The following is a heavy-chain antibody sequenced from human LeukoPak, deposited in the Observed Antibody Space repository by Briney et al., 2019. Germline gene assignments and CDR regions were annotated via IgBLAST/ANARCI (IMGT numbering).Heavy chain of an antibody. D-gene: IGHD3-10*01. CDR2: MNSDGSHI. CDR1: GFTFRNFW. CDR3: ARGSFGVFDY. J-gene: IGHJ4*02. V-gene: IGHV3-48*02. Sequence: GGSLRLSCAASGFTFRNFWMNWVRQAPGKGLEWVSSMNSDGSHIYHAGSVEGRFTISRDNARNSLYLQMNGLRDEDTAVYYCARGSFGVFDYWGQGILVTVSS.